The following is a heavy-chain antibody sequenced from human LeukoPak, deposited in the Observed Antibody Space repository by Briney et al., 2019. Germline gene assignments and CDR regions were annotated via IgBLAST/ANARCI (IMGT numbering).Heavy chain of an antibody. D-gene: IGHD1-1*01. V-gene: IGHV1-46*01. Sequence: ASVKVSCKASGYTFTSYYMHWVRQAPGQGLEWMATINPSSGRTNYAQKFQGRVTMTEDTSTDTAYMELSSLRSEDTAVYYCAPNWNDVYWFDPWGQGTLVTVSS. CDR3: APNWNDVYWFDP. CDR1: GYTFTSYY. CDR2: INPSSGRT. J-gene: IGHJ5*02.